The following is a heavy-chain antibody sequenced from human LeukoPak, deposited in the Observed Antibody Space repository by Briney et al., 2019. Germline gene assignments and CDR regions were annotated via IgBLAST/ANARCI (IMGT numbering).Heavy chain of an antibody. CDR3: AAVIDY. J-gene: IGHJ4*02. CDR1: GFTFSSYG. CDR2: ISYDGSNK. Sequence: GGSLRLSCAASGFTFSSYGMHWVRQAPGKGLEWVAVISYDGSNKYYADSVKGRFTISRDNSKNTLDLQMNSLRAEDTAVYYCAAVIDYWGQGTLVTVSS. V-gene: IGHV3-30*03.